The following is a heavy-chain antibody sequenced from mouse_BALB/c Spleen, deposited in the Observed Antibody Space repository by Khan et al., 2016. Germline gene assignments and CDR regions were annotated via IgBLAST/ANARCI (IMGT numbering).Heavy chain of an antibody. V-gene: IGHV1-26*01. J-gene: IGHJ2*01. CDR1: GYSFTGYY. CDR3: ARSFYFYCFDY. CDR2: INPYNGAT. Sequence: VRLQQSGPELVKPGASVKISCKASGYSFTGYYMHWVKQSHVKSLEWIGRINPYNGATSYNQNFKDKASLTVDKSSSTAYMELHSLTSEDSAVYYCARSFYFYCFDYWGQGTTLTVSS. D-gene: IGHD1-1*01.